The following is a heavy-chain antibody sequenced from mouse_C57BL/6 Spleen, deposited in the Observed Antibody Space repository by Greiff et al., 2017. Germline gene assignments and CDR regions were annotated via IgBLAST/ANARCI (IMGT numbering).Heavy chain of an antibody. J-gene: IGHJ4*01. Sequence: EVQRVESGGGLVKPGGSLKLSCAASGFTFSDYGMHWVRQAPEKGLEWVAYISSGSSTIYYADTVKGRFTISRDNAKNTLFLQMTSLRSEDTAMYYCARITTAYAMDYWGQGTSVTVSS. V-gene: IGHV5-17*01. CDR1: GFTFSDYG. D-gene: IGHD1-2*01. CDR2: ISSGSSTI. CDR3: ARITTAYAMDY.